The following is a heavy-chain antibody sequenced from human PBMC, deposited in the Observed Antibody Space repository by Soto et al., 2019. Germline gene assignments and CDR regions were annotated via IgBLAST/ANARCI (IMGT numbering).Heavy chain of an antibody. J-gene: IGHJ4*02. CDR2: IWYDGSNK. CDR1: GFTFSSYG. V-gene: IGHV3-33*01. Sequence: PGGSLRLSCAASGFTFSSYGMHWVRQAPGKGLEWVAVIWYDGSNKYYADSVKGRFTISRDNSKNTLYLQMNSLRAEDTAVYYCARDFSSSVGATTHWGQGTLVTVSS. D-gene: IGHD1-26*01. CDR3: ARDFSSSVGATTH.